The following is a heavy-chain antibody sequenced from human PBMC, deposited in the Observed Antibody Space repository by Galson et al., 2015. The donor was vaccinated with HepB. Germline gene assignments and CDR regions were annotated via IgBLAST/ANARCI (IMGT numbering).Heavy chain of an antibody. CDR2: IYYTGDT. D-gene: IGHD3-10*01. Sequence: LTCSLSGGSISNFWWSWIRQSPGRGLEWIGYIYYTGDTNYNPSLYSRVTMSVDTSKTQFSLKLSPVTAADTAVYYCARVAHDHYYGAFDQWGQGTLVTVS. CDR3: ARVAHDHYYGAFDQ. J-gene: IGHJ4*02. CDR1: GGSISNFW. V-gene: IGHV4-59*01.